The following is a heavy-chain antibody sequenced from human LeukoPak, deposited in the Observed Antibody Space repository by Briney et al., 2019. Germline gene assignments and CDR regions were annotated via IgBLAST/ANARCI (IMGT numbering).Heavy chain of an antibody. J-gene: IGHJ5*01. Sequence: PSGTLSLTCAVSGGSISSSNWWSWVRPPPGKGLEWIGYISYSGSTNYNPSLKSRVTISVGTSKNQFSLKLSSVTAADTAVYYCARERYSSGWYVSWGQGTLVTVSS. D-gene: IGHD6-19*01. CDR1: GGSISSSNW. CDR3: ARERYSSGWYVS. CDR2: ISYSGST. V-gene: IGHV4-4*02.